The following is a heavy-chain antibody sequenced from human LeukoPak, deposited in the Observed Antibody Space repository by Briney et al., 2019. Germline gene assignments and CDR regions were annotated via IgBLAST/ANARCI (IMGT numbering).Heavy chain of an antibody. CDR2: IYYSGST. CDR3: ARESLSRVVRGVIIKLNDDAFDI. CDR1: GGSISSGGYY. J-gene: IGHJ3*02. Sequence: PSETLSLTCTVSGGSISSGGYYWSWIRQHPGKGLEWIGYIYYSGSTYYNPSLKSRVTISVDTSKNQSSLKVSSVTAADTAVYYCARESLSRVVRGVIIKLNDDAFDIWGQGTMVTVSS. D-gene: IGHD3-10*01. V-gene: IGHV4-31*03.